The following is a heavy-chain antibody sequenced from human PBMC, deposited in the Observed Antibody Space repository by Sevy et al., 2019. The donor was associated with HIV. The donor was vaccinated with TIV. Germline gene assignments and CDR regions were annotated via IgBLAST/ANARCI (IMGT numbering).Heavy chain of an antibody. CDR1: GYTFTSYG. CDR3: ARVIAAAGPSYYYYGMDV. V-gene: IGHV1-18*01. Sequence: ASVKVSCKASGYTFTSYGISWVRQAPGQGLEWMGWISAYNGNTNYAQKLQGRVTMTTDTSTSTAYMELRSLRSDDTAVYYCARVIAAAGPSYYYYGMDVRGQGTTVTVSS. D-gene: IGHD6-13*01. CDR2: ISAYNGNT. J-gene: IGHJ6*02.